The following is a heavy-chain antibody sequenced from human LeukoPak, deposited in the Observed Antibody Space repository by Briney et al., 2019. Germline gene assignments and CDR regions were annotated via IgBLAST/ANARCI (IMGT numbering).Heavy chain of an antibody. CDR1: GYSFTSYW. CDR3: ARVFDSSGFYFDY. Sequence: GESLKISCKGSGYSFTSYWIGWVRQMPGKGLAXXGIIYPGDSDTRYSPSFQGQVTISADKSISTAYLQWSSLKASDTATYYCARVFDSSGFYFDYWGQGTLVTVSS. D-gene: IGHD6-19*01. CDR2: IYPGDSDT. J-gene: IGHJ4*02. V-gene: IGHV5-51*01.